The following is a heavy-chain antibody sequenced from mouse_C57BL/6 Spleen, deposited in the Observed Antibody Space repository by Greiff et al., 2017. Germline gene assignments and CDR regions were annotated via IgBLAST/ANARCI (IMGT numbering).Heavy chain of an antibody. CDR3: ARPYYYYGSSYYAMDY. V-gene: IGHV1-82*01. Sequence: VQLVESGPELVKPGASVKISCKASGYAFSSSWMNWVKQRPGKGLEWIGRIYPGDGDTNYNGKFKGKATLTADKSSSTAYMQLSSLTSEDSAVYFCARPYYYYGSSYYAMDYWGQGTSVTVSS. D-gene: IGHD1-1*01. CDR2: IYPGDGDT. CDR1: GYAFSSSW. J-gene: IGHJ4*01.